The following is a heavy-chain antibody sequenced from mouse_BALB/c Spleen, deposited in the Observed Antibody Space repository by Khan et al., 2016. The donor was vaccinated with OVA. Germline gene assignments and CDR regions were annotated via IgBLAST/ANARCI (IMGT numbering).Heavy chain of an antibody. CDR2: IWSAGST. D-gene: IGHD2-4*01. CDR1: GFSLNNYS. CDR3: ARRGYDYGRGALFAY. Sequence: VQLQESGPGLVQPSQSLSITCTVSGFSLNNYSVHWVRHSPGKGLEWLGVIWSAGSTYYNAAFLSRLTFSKANSRSQVFFLMNSLQTNDTAIYYCARRGYDYGRGALFAYWGQGTLVTVSA. V-gene: IGHV2-2*02. J-gene: IGHJ3*01.